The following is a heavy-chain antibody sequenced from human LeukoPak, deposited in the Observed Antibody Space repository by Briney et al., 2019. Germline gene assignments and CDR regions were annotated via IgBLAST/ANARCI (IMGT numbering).Heavy chain of an antibody. J-gene: IGHJ4*02. D-gene: IGHD3-22*01. CDR3: AKDMGDYYDSSGYYDY. CDR1: GFTFDDYA. CDR2: ISWNSGSM. V-gene: IGHV3-9*01. Sequence: PGRSLRLSCAASGFTFDDYAMHWVRQAPGKGLEWVSGISWNSGSMGYADSVKGRFTISRDNAKNSLYLQMNSLRAEDTALYYCAKDMGDYYDSSGYYDYWGQGTLVTVSS.